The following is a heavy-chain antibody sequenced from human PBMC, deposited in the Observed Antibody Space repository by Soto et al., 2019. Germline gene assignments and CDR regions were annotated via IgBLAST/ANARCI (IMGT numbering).Heavy chain of an antibody. CDR2: IIPIFGTG. CDR1: GGTFCSHA. J-gene: IGHJ4*02. CDR3: ARSRVGNYYFDY. V-gene: IGHV1-69*01. Sequence: QVQLVQSGAEVKKTGSSVKVSCKASGGTFCSHAISWVRLAPGQGLEWMGGIIPIFGTGTYAQKFQGRVTITADESTSTANMELSSLRSEDTAVYYCARSRVGNYYFDYWGQGTLVTVSS. D-gene: IGHD1-26*01.